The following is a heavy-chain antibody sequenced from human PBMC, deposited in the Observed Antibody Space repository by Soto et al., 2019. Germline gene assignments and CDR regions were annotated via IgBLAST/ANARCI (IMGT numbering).Heavy chain of an antibody. CDR3: ARGAANYYGMDV. V-gene: IGHV3-30-3*01. CDR2: ISYDGSNK. Sequence: LRLSCAASGFTFSSYAMHWVRQSPGKGLEWVAVISYDGSNKYYADSVKGRFTISRDNSKNTLYLQMNSLRAEDTAVYYCARGAANYYGMDVWGQGTTVTVSS. D-gene: IGHD6-25*01. CDR1: GFTFSSYA. J-gene: IGHJ6*02.